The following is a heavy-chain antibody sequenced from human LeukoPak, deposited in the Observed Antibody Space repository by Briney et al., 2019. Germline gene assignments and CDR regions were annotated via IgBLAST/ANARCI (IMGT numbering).Heavy chain of an antibody. V-gene: IGHV3-23*01. D-gene: IGHD3-10*01. CDR2: ISGSGGST. CDR3: AKDGNYGSGTYYYYYGMDV. Sequence: GGSLRPSCAASGFTFSSYAMSWVRQAPGKGLEWVSSISGSGGSTYYSDSVKGRFTISRDNSKNMLYLQMNSLRAEDTAVYYCAKDGNYGSGTYYYYYGMDVWGQGTTVTVSS. CDR1: GFTFSSYA. J-gene: IGHJ6*02.